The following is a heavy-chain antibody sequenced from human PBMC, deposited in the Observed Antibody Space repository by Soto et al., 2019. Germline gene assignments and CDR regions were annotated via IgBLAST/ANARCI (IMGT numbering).Heavy chain of an antibody. J-gene: IGHJ4*02. Sequence: QVQLVQSGAEVKKPGASVKVSCKVSGYTLTELSMHWVRPAPGKGLEWMGGFDPEDGETIYAQKFQGRVTMTEDTSTDTAYMELSSLRSEDTAVYYCATARRYCSSTSCQHYYFDYWGQGTLVTVSS. D-gene: IGHD2-2*01. V-gene: IGHV1-24*01. CDR2: FDPEDGET. CDR1: GYTLTELS. CDR3: ATARRYCSSTSCQHYYFDY.